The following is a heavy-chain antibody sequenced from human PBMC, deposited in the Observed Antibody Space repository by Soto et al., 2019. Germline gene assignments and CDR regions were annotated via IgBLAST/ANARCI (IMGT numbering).Heavy chain of an antibody. CDR2: LYYSGST. D-gene: IGHD3-22*01. V-gene: IGHV4-61*01. Sequence: PSKTLSLTCTVSGGSVSSRNYYWSWIRQPPGKGLEWIGYLYYSGSTNYNPSLKSRVTTSADASKNQFSLKLSSVTAADTAVYYCARGWLPSPNLRFDPWGKGILVTVSS. J-gene: IGHJ5*02. CDR3: ARGWLPSPNLRFDP. CDR1: GGSVSSRNYY.